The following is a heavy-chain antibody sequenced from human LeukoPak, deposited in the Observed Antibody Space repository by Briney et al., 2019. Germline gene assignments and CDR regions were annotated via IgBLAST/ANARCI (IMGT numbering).Heavy chain of an antibody. CDR1: GFTFSSYW. V-gene: IGHV3-7*01. Sequence: PGGSLRLSCAASGFTFSSYWMTWVRQTPGKGLEWVAKIKQDGGEKFYADSVKGRFTISRDNAKKSLYLQMNSLRAGDTAVYYCARVRQEWQMDVWGQGTAVTVSS. CDR3: ARVRQEWQMDV. D-gene: IGHD3-3*01. CDR2: IKQDGGEK. J-gene: IGHJ6*02.